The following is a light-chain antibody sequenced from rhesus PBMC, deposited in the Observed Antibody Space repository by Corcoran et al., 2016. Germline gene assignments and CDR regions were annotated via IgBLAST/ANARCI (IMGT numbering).Light chain of an antibody. CDR3: QQHNSYPLT. CDR1: QGISSY. V-gene: IGKV1-25*01. J-gene: IGKJ4*01. Sequence: DIQMTQSPSSLSASVGDRVTITCRASQGISSYLAWYQQKPGKVPKLLIYAASTLQSGVPSRFSGSGSGTEFTRTISSLQTEDFATYYGQQHNSYPLTFGGGTKVELK. CDR2: AAS.